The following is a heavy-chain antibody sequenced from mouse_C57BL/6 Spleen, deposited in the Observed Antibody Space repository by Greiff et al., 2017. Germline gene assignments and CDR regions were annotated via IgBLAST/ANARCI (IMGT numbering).Heavy chain of an antibody. CDR3: ARPPLRY. CDR2: ISSGSSPI. J-gene: IGHJ3*01. CDR1: GFTFRDFG. V-gene: IGHV5-17*01. D-gene: IGHD1-2*01. Sequence: EVKVVESGGGLVKPGGSLKPSCAASGFTFRDFGMHWVRPAPEKGLELVAYISSGSSPIYYADTVTGRFTISRDNAKNTLFLPMPSLRSEDTAMYYCARPPLRYWGQGTLVTVSA.